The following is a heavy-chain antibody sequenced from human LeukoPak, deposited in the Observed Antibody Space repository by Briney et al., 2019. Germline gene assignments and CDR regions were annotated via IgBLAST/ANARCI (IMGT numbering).Heavy chain of an antibody. D-gene: IGHD2-2*01. J-gene: IGHJ6*03. Sequence: PGGSLRLSCAASGFRFDDYGMSWVRHVPGKGLEWVSGTNWDGASTGYADSVKGRFTISRDNVKNFLYLQMNSLRVEDTALYFCGRAYCSTTSCYDYYDYYMDVWGKGTTVTVSS. CDR2: TNWDGAST. V-gene: IGHV3-20*04. CDR1: GFRFDDYG. CDR3: GRAYCSTTSCYDYYDYYMDV.